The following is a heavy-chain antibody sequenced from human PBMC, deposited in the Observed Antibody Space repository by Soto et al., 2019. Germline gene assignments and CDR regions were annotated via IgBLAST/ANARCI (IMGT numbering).Heavy chain of an antibody. CDR1: GYTFTTYG. CDR3: ARGAHGSGYAVY. J-gene: IGHJ4*02. CDR2: ISGYNGNT. V-gene: IGHV1-18*01. Sequence: QVQLVQSGTEVKKPGASVKVSCKASGYTFTTYGFNWVRQAPGQGLEWMGWISGYNGNTNYPLKFHGRVTLTTDTSRSTAYMELRSLRSDDTAVYYCARGAHGSGYAVYWGQGTLVTVSS. D-gene: IGHD3-3*01.